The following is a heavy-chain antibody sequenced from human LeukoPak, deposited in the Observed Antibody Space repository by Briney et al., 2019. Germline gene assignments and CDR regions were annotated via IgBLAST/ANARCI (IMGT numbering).Heavy chain of an antibody. V-gene: IGHV4-39*01. CDR3: ARHGYRIAVAGTHFDY. CDR1: GGSISSSSYY. Sequence: SETLSLTCTVSGGSISSSSYYWGWIRQPPGKGLEWIGSIYYSGSTYYNPSLKSRVTISVDTSKNQFSLKLSSVTAAGTAVYYCARHGYRIAVAGTHFDYWGQGTLVTVSS. J-gene: IGHJ4*02. CDR2: IYYSGST. D-gene: IGHD6-19*01.